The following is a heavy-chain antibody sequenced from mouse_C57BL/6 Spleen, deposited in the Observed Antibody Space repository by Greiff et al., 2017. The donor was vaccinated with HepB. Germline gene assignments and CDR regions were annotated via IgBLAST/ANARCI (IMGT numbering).Heavy chain of an antibody. CDR1: GYTFTSYW. CDR2: IDPSDSYT. V-gene: IGHV1-69*01. Sequence: QVQLQQPGAELVMPGASVKLSCKASGYTFTSYWMHWVKQRPGQGLEWIGEIDPSDSYTNYNQKFKVKSTLTVDKSSSTAYMQLSSLTSEDSAVYYCARWGGNYDYAMDYWGQGTSVTVSS. D-gene: IGHD2-1*01. CDR3: ARWGGNYDYAMDY. J-gene: IGHJ4*01.